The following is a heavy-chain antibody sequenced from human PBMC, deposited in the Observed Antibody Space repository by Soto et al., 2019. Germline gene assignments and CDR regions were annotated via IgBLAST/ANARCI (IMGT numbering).Heavy chain of an antibody. CDR3: AKVLAIFTDFNGMDV. J-gene: IGHJ6*02. CDR2: ISYDGNNK. Sequence: GGSLRLSCAASGFSFSRYGMHWVRQAPGKGLDWVAGISYDGNNKYYADSVKGRFTLSRDNSKNMVYLQMISLTTEDTAVYFCAKVLAIFTDFNGMDVWGQGTTVTVSS. V-gene: IGHV3-30*18. CDR1: GFSFSRYG. D-gene: IGHD3-9*01.